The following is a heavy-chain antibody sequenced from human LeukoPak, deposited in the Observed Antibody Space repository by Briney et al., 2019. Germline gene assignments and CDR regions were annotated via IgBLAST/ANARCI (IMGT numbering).Heavy chain of an antibody. CDR2: IYYTGKT. V-gene: IGHV4-61*03. CDR3: ARYAISTFDY. D-gene: IGHD2-8*01. CDR1: GDSVSNGNYY. Sequence: SETLSLTCTVSGDSVSNGNYYWSWLRQPPGKALEWIGYIYYTGKTYYNPSLEGRVTILVDTSRNHFSVKLSSVTAADTAVYYCARYAISTFDYWGQGTLVTVSS. J-gene: IGHJ4*02.